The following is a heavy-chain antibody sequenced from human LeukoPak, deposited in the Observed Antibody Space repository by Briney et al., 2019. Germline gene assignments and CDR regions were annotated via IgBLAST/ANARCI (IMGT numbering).Heavy chain of an antibody. Sequence: HWASLRVSCTASGYTFSSYDINWVRQAPGQGLEWVGFMNPNSGNTGYAQKFQGRVTITRNTSISTAYMELSSLRSEDTAVYYYARGPITVVRGVRPWVYYYMDVWGKGTTVTVYS. CDR1: GYTFSSYD. CDR3: ARGPITVVRGVRPWVYYYMDV. V-gene: IGHV1-8*03. D-gene: IGHD3-10*01. J-gene: IGHJ6*03. CDR2: MNPNSGNT.